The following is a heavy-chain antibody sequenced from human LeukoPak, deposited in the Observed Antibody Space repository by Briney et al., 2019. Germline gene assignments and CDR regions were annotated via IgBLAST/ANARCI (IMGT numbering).Heavy chain of an antibody. CDR1: GYTLSNYG. CDR2: ISTHNGNT. Sequence: ASVKVSCKTSGYTLSNYGISWVRQAPGQGLECMGWISTHNGNTNYAQKFHGRVTMTTDTSTSTVYMELRSLRSGDTAVYYCARGRGPYCGGDCPLDYWGQGTLVTVSS. D-gene: IGHD2-21*02. CDR3: ARGRGPYCGGDCPLDY. V-gene: IGHV1-18*01. J-gene: IGHJ4*02.